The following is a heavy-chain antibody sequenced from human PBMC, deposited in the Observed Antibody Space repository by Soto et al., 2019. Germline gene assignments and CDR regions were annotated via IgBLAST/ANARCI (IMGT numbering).Heavy chain of an antibody. CDR3: ARDPGHSDLLTGSPYYYYGMAV. V-gene: IGHV4-59*01. CDR2: IYYSGST. J-gene: IGHJ6*02. CDR1: GGAISRYY. Sequence: AETLSLTCSVSGGAISRYYWSWIRQPPGKGLEWIGYIYYSGSTNYNPSLKSRVTISVDTSKNQFSLKLSSVTAADTAVYSCARDPGHSDLLTGSPYYYYGMAVWGQGTRVTVSS. D-gene: IGHD3-9*01.